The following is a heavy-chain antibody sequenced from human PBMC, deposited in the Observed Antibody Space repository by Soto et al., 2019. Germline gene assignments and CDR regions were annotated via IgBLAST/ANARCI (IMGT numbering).Heavy chain of an antibody. V-gene: IGHV4-59*01. CDR2: IYYSGST. J-gene: IGHJ4*02. Sequence: SETLSLTCTVSGGSISSYYWSWIRQPPGKGLEWIGYIYYSGSTNYNPSLKSRVTISVDTSKNQFSLKLSSVTAADTAVYYCASSSSFSLFDYWGQGTLVTVSS. CDR1: GGSISSYY. CDR3: ASSSSFSLFDY. D-gene: IGHD6-6*01.